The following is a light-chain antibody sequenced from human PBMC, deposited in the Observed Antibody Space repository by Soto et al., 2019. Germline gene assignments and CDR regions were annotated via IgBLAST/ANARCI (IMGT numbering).Light chain of an antibody. CDR3: NSYVDGRNV. J-gene: IGLJ1*01. V-gene: IGLV2-8*01. CDR1: SSDVGKYDY. Sequence: QSVLTQPPSASGSPGQSVTISCTGTSSDVGKYDYVSWFQHHPGKAPKLIIYEVSKRPSGVPDRFSGSKSGSTASLTVSGVEAEDDYDCYCNSYVDGRNVFGTGTKLTVL. CDR2: EVS.